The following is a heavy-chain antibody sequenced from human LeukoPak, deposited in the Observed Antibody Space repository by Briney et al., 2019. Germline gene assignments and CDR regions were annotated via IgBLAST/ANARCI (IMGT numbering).Heavy chain of an antibody. CDR2: ISNNGRNK. D-gene: IGHD1-14*01. V-gene: IGHV3-30*18. Sequence: GGSLRLSCAASGFTFRSYGMHWVRQAPGKGLEWVAVISNNGRNKYYADSVKGRFTISRDNSKNTLFLQMNSLRAEDTAVYYCAKDITATYYFDYWGQGTLVTVSS. CDR3: AKDITATYYFDY. CDR1: GFTFRSYG. J-gene: IGHJ4*02.